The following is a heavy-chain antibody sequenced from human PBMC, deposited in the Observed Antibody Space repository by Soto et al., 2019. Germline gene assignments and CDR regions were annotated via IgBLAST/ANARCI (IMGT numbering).Heavy chain of an antibody. J-gene: IGHJ4*02. CDR1: GDTFSSYA. CDR3: ARVGPAHYYDSSGYYSPLDY. Sequence: QVQLVQSGAEVKKPGSSVKVSCKASGDTFSSYAINWGRQDPGQGLEWMGGIIPMFGTANYGQKFKGRVTITAGESTSTVYMELSSLRSEDTAVYYCARVGPAHYYDSSGYYSPLDYWGQGTLVTVSS. V-gene: IGHV1-69*01. CDR2: IIPMFGTA. D-gene: IGHD3-22*01.